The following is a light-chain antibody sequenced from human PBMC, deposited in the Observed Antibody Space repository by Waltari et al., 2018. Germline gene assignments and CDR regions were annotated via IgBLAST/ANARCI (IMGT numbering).Light chain of an antibody. CDR1: QDITSY. CDR3: QLSYTTPHT. CDR2: FGS. J-gene: IGKJ2*01. Sequence: DIQMTQSPSSLSTSVGDRVTISCRASQDITSYLNWYQQKAGKAPKLLITFGSTFQSGVSSRFSGSGSGTDFTLTITNVQPEDSAYYYCQLSYTTPHTFGQGTKVEIK. V-gene: IGKV1-39*01.